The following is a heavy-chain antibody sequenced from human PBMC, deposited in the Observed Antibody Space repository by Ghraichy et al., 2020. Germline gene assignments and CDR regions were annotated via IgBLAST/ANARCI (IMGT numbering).Heavy chain of an antibody. Sequence: SETLSLTCTVSGGSVSSGSYYWSWIRQPPGKGLEWIGYIYYSESTNYNPSLKSRVTISVDTSKNQFSLKVSSVTAADTAVYYCARDKRGDALLEWLSHGMDVWGQGTTVTVSS. J-gene: IGHJ6*02. V-gene: IGHV4-61*01. CDR1: GGSVSSGSYY. CDR2: IYYSEST. CDR3: ARDKRGDALLEWLSHGMDV. D-gene: IGHD3-3*01.